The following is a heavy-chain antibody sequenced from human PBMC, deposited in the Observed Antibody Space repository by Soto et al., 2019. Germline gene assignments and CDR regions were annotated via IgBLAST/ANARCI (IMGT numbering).Heavy chain of an antibody. Sequence: ALVKVSCKASGYTFTSYGISWVRQAPGQGLEWMGWISAYNGNTNYAQKLQGRVTMTTDTSTSTAYMELRSLRSDDTAVYYCARGEIVVVPAAMFSGPDYWGQGTLVTVSS. CDR2: ISAYNGNT. CDR1: GYTFTSYG. V-gene: IGHV1-18*01. CDR3: ARGEIVVVPAAMFSGPDY. D-gene: IGHD2-2*01. J-gene: IGHJ4*02.